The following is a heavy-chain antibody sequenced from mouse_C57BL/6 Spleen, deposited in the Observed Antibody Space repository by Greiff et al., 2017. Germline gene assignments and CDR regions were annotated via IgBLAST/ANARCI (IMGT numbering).Heavy chain of an antibody. D-gene: IGHD1-1*01. J-gene: IGHJ1*03. V-gene: IGHV5-4*01. CDR1: GFTFSSYA. CDR3: ARDGHYYYGSEGYWYFGV. CDR2: ISDGGSYT. Sequence: EVQVVESGGGLVKPGGSLKLSCAASGFTFSSYAMSWVRQTPEKRLEWVATISDGGSYTYYPDNVKGRFTISRDNAKNNLYLQMSHLKSEDTAMYYCARDGHYYYGSEGYWYFGVWGTGTTVTVSS.